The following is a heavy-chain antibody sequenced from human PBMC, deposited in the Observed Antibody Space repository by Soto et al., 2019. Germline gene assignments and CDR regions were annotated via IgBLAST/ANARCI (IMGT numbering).Heavy chain of an antibody. J-gene: IGHJ4*02. Sequence: ASVKVSCKASGYTFTTYTIHWVRQAPGQRLEWMGWIDPGNGDTKYSQKFQGRVTITEDTSASTAFMELSSLRYEDTAVYYCARDQSHTGFDYWGQGTLVTVSS. CDR2: IDPGNGDT. V-gene: IGHV1-3*01. CDR3: ARDQSHTGFDY. CDR1: GYTFTTYT.